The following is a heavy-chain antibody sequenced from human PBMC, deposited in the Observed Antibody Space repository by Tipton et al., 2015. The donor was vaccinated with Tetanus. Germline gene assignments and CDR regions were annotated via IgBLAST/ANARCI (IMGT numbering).Heavy chain of an antibody. CDR3: ARRSYCSSSRCFDACDL. CDR1: GGSMSNNY. J-gene: IGHJ3*01. D-gene: IGHD2-2*01. Sequence: TLSLTCTVSGGSMSNNYWSWIRQPPGKGLEWIAYIFHSGSTNYSPSLKSRVAISMDTSKNQISLKLSSVTAADTAVYYCARRSYCSSSRCFDACDLWGQGTMVTVSS. V-gene: IGHV4-59*01. CDR2: IFHSGST.